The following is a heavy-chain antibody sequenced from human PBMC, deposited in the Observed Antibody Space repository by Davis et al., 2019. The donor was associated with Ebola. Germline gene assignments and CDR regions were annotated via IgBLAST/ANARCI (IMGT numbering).Heavy chain of an antibody. Sequence: PGGSLRLSCAASGFTFSSYSMNWVRQAPGKGLEWVSSISSSSSYIYYADSVKGRFTISRDNAKNSLYLQMNSLRAEDTAVYYCAKETIAARALYGMDVWGQGTTVTVSS. CDR2: ISSSSSYI. CDR1: GFTFSSYS. J-gene: IGHJ6*02. V-gene: IGHV3-21*01. CDR3: AKETIAARALYGMDV. D-gene: IGHD6-6*01.